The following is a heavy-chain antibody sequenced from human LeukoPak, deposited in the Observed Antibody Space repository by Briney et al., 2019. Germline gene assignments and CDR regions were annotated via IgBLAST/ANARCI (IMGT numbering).Heavy chain of an antibody. CDR3: ARELDSRFLEWLYQDYYYYYMDV. CDR1: GGSISSYY. CDR2: IYTSGST. J-gene: IGHJ6*03. V-gene: IGHV4-4*07. D-gene: IGHD3-3*01. Sequence: SETLPLTCTVSGGSISSYYWSWIRQPAGKGLEWIGRIYTSGSTNHNPSLKSRVTMSVDTSKNQFSLKLSSVTAADTAVYYCARELDSRFLEWLYQDYYYYYMDVWGKGTTVTVSS.